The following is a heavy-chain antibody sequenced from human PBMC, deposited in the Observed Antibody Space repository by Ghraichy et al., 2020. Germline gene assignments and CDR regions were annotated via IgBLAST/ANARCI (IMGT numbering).Heavy chain of an antibody. CDR2: TYYRSKWFY. J-gene: IGHJ4*02. CDR1: GDTISNTGAA. Sequence: SQTLSLTCAISGDTISNTGAAWNWIRQSPSRGLEWLGRTYYRSKWFYDYAVSLKSRVTINPDTAKNQFSLHLNSVTPEDTAVYYCARDGPRTLSSFDYWGQGTLVTVSS. V-gene: IGHV6-1*01. CDR3: ARDGPRTLSSFDY. D-gene: IGHD2-2*01.